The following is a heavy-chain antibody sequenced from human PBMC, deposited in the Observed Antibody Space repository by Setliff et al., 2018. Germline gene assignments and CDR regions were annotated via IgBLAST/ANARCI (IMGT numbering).Heavy chain of an antibody. CDR2: ISYSGIT. V-gene: IGHV4-59*02. J-gene: IGHJ1*01. D-gene: IGHD1-1*01. Sequence: LSLTCNVSGASVSSHYWDWIRQPPGKGLEWIGFISYSGITTYNVSLKSRVSISVDTSKNQLSLTLSSVTAADTAVYYCVREGYSEYLQGWGRGTLVTVSS. CDR1: GASVSSHY. CDR3: VREGYSEYLQG.